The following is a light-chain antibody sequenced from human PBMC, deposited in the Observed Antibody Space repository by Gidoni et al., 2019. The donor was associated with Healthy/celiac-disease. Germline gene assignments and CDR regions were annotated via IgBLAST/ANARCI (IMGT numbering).Light chain of an antibody. CDR3: QQRSNWPPYT. CDR2: DAP. V-gene: IGKV3-11*01. Sequence: IVSTQSPATLFMSPGERATLSCRASLSASSYLDWYQQKPCQAPRLLIYDAPNRATGIPARFSGSGSGTDFTITISSIEPEDFAVYYCQQRSNWPPYTFGQGTKLEIK. J-gene: IGKJ2*01. CDR1: LSASSY.